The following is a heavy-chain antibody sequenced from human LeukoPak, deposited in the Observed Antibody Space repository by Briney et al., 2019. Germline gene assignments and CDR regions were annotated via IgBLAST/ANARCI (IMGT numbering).Heavy chain of an antibody. CDR2: IRSKAYGGTT. J-gene: IGHJ4*02. D-gene: IGHD4-17*01. CDR3: TGTTVTTVGYFDY. Sequence: GGSLRLSCTASGFTFGDYAMSWVRQAPGKGLEWVGFIRSKAYGGTTEYAASVKGRFTISRDDSKSIAYLQMNSLKTEDTAVYYCTGTTVTTVGYFDYWGQGTLVTVSS. V-gene: IGHV3-49*04. CDR1: GFTFGDYA.